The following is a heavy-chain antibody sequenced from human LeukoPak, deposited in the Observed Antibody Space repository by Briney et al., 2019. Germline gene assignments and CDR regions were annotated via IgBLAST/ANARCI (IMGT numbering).Heavy chain of an antibody. CDR3: ARGGGLDV. J-gene: IGHJ6*02. D-gene: IGHD3-16*01. V-gene: IGHV3-7*03. Sequence: GGSLRLSCAASGFTFSSYWMNWARQAPGKGLEWVASINHSGNVNYYVDSVKGRCTISRDNAKNSLYLQMSNLRAEDTAVYFCARGGGLDVWGQGATVTVSS. CDR1: GFTFSSYW. CDR2: INHSGNVN.